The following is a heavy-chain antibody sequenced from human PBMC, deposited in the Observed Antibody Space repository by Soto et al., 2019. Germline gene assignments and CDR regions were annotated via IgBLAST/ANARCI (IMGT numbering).Heavy chain of an antibody. J-gene: IGHJ6*02. CDR2: INPNSGGT. CDR1: GYTFTGYY. CDR3: ARDLGDFWSGYYTYGMDV. D-gene: IGHD3-3*01. V-gene: IGHV1-2*04. Sequence: QVPLVQSGAEVKKPGASVKVSCKASGYTFTGYYMHWVRQAPGQGLEWMGWINPNSGGTNYAQKFQGWVTMTRDTSISTAYMELSRLRSDDTAVYYCARDLGDFWSGYYTYGMDVWGQGTTVTVSS.